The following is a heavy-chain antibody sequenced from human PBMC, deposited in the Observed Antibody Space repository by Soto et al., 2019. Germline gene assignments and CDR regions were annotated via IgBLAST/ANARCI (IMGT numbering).Heavy chain of an antibody. CDR1: GFTFSSYA. Sequence: EMQLLESGGGLVQPGGSLRLSCAASGFTFSSYAMNWVRQAPGKGLEWASIVSGRGSQTYYADSVKGRFTISRDNSKNMVYLEVSSLRDDDTAVYFCAKDLRKGTGAFDLWGQGTKVIVSS. D-gene: IGHD3-10*01. CDR3: AKDLRKGTGAFDL. J-gene: IGHJ3*01. V-gene: IGHV3-23*01. CDR2: VSGRGSQT.